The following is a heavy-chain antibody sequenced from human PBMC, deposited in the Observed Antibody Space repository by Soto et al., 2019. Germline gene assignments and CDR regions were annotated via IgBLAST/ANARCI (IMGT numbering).Heavy chain of an antibody. V-gene: IGHV1-69*13. Sequence: SVKVSCKASGGTFSSYAISWVRQAPGQGLEWMGGIIPIFGTANYAQKFQGRVTITADESTSTAYMELSSLRSEDTAVYYCARASYISSDYYDSSGYLLDIWGQGTMVTVS. D-gene: IGHD3-22*01. CDR3: ARASYISSDYYDSSGYLLDI. CDR1: GGTFSSYA. CDR2: IIPIFGTA. J-gene: IGHJ3*02.